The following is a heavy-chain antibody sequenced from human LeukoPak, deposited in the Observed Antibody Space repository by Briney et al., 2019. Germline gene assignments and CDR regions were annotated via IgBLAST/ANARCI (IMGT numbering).Heavy chain of an antibody. V-gene: IGHV3-48*01. CDR1: GFTFSSYS. Sequence: HAGGSLRLSCAASGFTFSSYSMNWVRQTPGKGLEWGSYISGSSSTIYYADSVRGRFTISRDNSKNALYLQMNSLRVEDTAVYYCAIDPNWGTHSWGQGVLVTVSS. CDR2: ISGSSSTI. J-gene: IGHJ4*02. D-gene: IGHD7-27*01. CDR3: AIDPNWGTHS.